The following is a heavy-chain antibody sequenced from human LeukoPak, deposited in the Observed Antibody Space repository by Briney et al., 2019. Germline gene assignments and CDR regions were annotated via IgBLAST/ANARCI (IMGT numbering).Heavy chain of an antibody. Sequence: KPSETLSLTCTVSGGSISSYYWSWIRQPPGKGLEWIGYIYYSGSTNYNPSLKSRVTISVDTSKNQFSLKLSSVTAADTAVYYCATIPAYYYDSSGSVNDAFGIWGQGTMVTVSS. V-gene: IGHV4-59*01. CDR3: ATIPAYYYDSSGSVNDAFGI. D-gene: IGHD3-22*01. CDR1: GGSISSYY. CDR2: IYYSGST. J-gene: IGHJ3*02.